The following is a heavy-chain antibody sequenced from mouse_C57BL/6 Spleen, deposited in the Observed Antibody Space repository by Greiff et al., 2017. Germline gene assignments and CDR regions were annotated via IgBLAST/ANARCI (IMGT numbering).Heavy chain of an antibody. CDR1: GFNIKDDY. CDR2: IDPENGDT. J-gene: IGHJ3*01. V-gene: IGHV14-4*01. D-gene: IGHD1-1*01. CDR3: TGDYYGSSPAWFAY. Sequence: VQLQQSGAELVRPGASVKLSCTASGFNIKDDYMHWVKQRPEQGLEWIGWIDPENGDTEYASKFQGKATITADTSSNTAYLQLSSLTSEDTAVYYCTGDYYGSSPAWFAYWGQGTLVTVSA.